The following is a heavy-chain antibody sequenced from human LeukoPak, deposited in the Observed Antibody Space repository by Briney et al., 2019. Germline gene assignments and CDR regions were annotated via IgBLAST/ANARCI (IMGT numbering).Heavy chain of an antibody. D-gene: IGHD2-2*01. CDR3: ARGRYCSSTSCLNLRDL. CDR2: INAGNGDT. V-gene: IGHV1-3*01. Sequence: ASVKVSCKASGYTFTTYAMHWVRQAPGQRLEWMGWINAGNGDTKYSQKFQGRVTITRDTSASTAYMELSSLRSEDTGVYYCARGRYCSSTSCLNLRDLWGQGTLVTVSS. J-gene: IGHJ5*02. CDR1: GYTFTTYA.